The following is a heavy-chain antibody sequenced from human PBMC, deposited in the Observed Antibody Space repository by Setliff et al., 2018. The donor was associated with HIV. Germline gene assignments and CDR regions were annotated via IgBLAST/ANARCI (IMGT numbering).Heavy chain of an antibody. J-gene: IGHJ5*01. Sequence: KTSETLSLTCAVYTESLTRYDWAWIRQSPEKGLEWIGEIDDSGSIIYNPSLQSRVTMSVDTSKNQFSLKVRSLTAADTGLYYCARVKSIKTTLVRLWPRFDFWGQGTQVTVSS. CDR1: TESLTRYD. V-gene: IGHV4-34*01. CDR2: IDDSGSI. CDR3: ARVKSIKTTLVRLWPRFDF. D-gene: IGHD3-10*01.